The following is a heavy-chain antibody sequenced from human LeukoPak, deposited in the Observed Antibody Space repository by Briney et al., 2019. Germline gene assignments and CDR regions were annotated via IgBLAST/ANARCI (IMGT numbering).Heavy chain of an antibody. CDR3: AREAPYLIRQQLVRILDF. D-gene: IGHD1-1*01. CDR1: GFTFSSYS. Sequence: GGSLRLSCVASGFTFSSYSFNWVRQAPGKRLEWVAYISTSTSFIYHVDSVKGRFTISRDNAKNSLYLQMNSLRVEDTALYYCAREAPYLIRQQLVRILDFWGQGTLVTVSS. CDR2: ISTSTSFI. V-gene: IGHV3-21*05. J-gene: IGHJ4*02.